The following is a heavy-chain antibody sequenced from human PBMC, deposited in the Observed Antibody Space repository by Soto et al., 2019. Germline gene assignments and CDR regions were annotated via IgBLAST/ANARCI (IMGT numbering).Heavy chain of an antibody. CDR1: GFTLSTYG. D-gene: IGHD5-18*01. V-gene: IGHV3-33*01. CDR3: GRDGALGDTAVVDS. Sequence: QVQLVESGGGVVQPGKSLRLSCAASGFTLSTYGMHWARQAPGKGLEWVAVIWYDGSNKYHGDSLKGRFTISRDNSKKTLYLQMNNLRAEDTAVYYCGRDGALGDTAVVDSWGQGTLVIVSS. CDR2: IWYDGSNK. J-gene: IGHJ4*02.